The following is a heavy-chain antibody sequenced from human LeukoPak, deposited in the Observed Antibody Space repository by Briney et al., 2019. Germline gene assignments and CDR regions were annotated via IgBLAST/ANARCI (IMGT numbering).Heavy chain of an antibody. J-gene: IGHJ5*02. D-gene: IGHD3-10*01. CDR1: GFTFSSYT. CDR2: ISSSSSYI. V-gene: IGHV3-21*01. CDR3: ARDSLPLANMVRGVIFPNWFDP. Sequence: PGGSLRLSCAASGFTFSSYTMNWVRQAPGKGLEWVSSISSSSSYIYYADSVKGRLTISRDNAKNSLYLQMNSLRAEDTAVYYCARDSLPLANMVRGVIFPNWFDPWGQGTLVTVSS.